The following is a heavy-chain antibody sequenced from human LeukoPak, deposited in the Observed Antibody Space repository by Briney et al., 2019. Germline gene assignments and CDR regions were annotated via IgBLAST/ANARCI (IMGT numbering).Heavy chain of an antibody. Sequence: ASVKVSCKASGYTFTSYGISWVRQAPGQGLEWMGWISAYNGNTNYAQKLQGRVTMTTDTSTSTAYMELRSLRSDYTAVYYCARGRSGRSYYWFDPWGQGTLVTVSS. CDR2: ISAYNGNT. J-gene: IGHJ5*02. D-gene: IGHD3-10*01. CDR3: ARGRSGRSYYWFDP. CDR1: GYTFTSYG. V-gene: IGHV1-18*01.